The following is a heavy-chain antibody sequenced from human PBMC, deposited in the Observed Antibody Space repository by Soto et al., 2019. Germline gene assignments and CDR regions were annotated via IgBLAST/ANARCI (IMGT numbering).Heavy chain of an antibody. CDR1: GGSISSYY. Sequence: SETLSLTCTVSGGSISSYYWSWTRQPPGKGLEWIGYIYYSGSTNYNPSLKSRVTISVDTSKNQFSLKLSSVTAADTAVYYCASQAIYSNYPLGYYFDYWGQGTLVTVSS. CDR2: IYYSGST. CDR3: ASQAIYSNYPLGYYFDY. J-gene: IGHJ4*02. V-gene: IGHV4-59*08. D-gene: IGHD4-4*01.